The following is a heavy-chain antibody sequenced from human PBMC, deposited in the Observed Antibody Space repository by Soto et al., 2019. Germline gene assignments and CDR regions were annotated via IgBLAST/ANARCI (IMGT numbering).Heavy chain of an antibody. Sequence: TSETLSLTCTVSGGSISSGGYYWSWIRQHPGKGLEWIGYIYYSGSTYYNPSLKSRVTISVDTSKNQFSLKLSSVTAADTAVYYCARTSLTTMVRGVDLPFDYWGQGTLVTVSS. D-gene: IGHD3-10*01. CDR3: ARTSLTTMVRGVDLPFDY. V-gene: IGHV4-31*03. J-gene: IGHJ4*02. CDR1: GGSISSGGYY. CDR2: IYYSGST.